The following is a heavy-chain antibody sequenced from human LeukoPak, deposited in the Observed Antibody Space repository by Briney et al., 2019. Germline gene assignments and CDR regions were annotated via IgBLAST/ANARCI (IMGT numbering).Heavy chain of an antibody. CDR1: GYTFTGYY. CDR2: IIPILGIA. J-gene: IGHJ4*02. D-gene: IGHD3-3*01. V-gene: IGHV1-69*04. Sequence: ASVKVSCKASGYTFTGYYMHWVRQAPGQGLEWMGRIIPILGIANYAQKFQGRVTITADKSTSTAYMELSSLRSEDTAVYYCARDLGLSGYTPHVVDYWGQGTLVTVSS. CDR3: ARDLGLSGYTPHVVDY.